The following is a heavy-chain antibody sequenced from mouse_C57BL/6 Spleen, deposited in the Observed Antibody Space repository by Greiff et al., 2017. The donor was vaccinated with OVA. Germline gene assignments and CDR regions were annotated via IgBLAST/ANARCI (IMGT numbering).Heavy chain of an antibody. Sequence: EVTLMESGAELVKPGASVKLSCTASGFNIKDYYMHWVKQRTEQGLEWIGRIDPEDGETKYAPKFQGKATITADTSSNTAYLQLISLTSEDTAVYYCARFPVVAPYYFDYWGQGTTLTVSS. CDR2: IDPEDGET. CDR3: ARFPVVAPYYFDY. CDR1: GFNIKDYY. D-gene: IGHD1-1*01. V-gene: IGHV14-2*01. J-gene: IGHJ2*01.